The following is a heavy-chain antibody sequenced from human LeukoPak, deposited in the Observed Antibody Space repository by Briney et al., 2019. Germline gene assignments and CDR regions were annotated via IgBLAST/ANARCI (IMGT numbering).Heavy chain of an antibody. CDR2: ISASGGST. V-gene: IGHV3-23*01. Sequence: GGSLRLSCAASGFTFSSYGVSWVRQAPGKGLEWVSSISASGGSTYYADSVKGRFTISRDNSKNTLYLQMNSLRAEDTAVYYCAKDRGNHIVVVPAAPPGYGMDVWGQGTTVTVSS. J-gene: IGHJ6*02. D-gene: IGHD2-2*01. CDR1: GFTFSSYG. CDR3: AKDRGNHIVVVPAAPPGYGMDV.